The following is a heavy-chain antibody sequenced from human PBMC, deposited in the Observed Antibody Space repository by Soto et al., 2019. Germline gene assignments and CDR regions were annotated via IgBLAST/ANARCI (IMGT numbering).Heavy chain of an antibody. V-gene: IGHV1-18*01. CDR1: GYGFKSYG. J-gene: IGHJ6*02. CDR2: ISTNDDYI. D-gene: IGHD6-13*01. Sequence: ASVKVSCKAVGYGFKSYGISWVRQAPGQGLEWVGWISTNDDYIRYAPKLQGRVTLTTDTSTSTAYMELWSLTSDDTAVYYCARSNSVTIADHYYRMDVWGQGTSVTVSS. CDR3: ARSNSVTIADHYYRMDV.